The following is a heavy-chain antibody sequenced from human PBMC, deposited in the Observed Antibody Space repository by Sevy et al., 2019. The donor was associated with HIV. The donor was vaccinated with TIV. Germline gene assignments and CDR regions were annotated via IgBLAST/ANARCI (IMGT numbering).Heavy chain of an antibody. V-gene: IGHV4-39*02. CDR2: IYYSGST. J-gene: IGHJ4*02. CDR1: GDSISNNDYY. D-gene: IGHD6-13*01. CDR3: AREGPRIAQFDY. Sequence: SETLSLTCTVSGDSISNNDYYWAWIRQPPGKGLDWIGSIYYSGSTYYTPSLKSLVTLSVDTSKNQFSLKLRSVTAADTAVYYCAREGPRIAQFDYWGQGTLVTVSS.